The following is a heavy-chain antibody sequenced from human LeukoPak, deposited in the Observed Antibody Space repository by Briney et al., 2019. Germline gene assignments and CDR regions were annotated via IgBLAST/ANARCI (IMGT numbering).Heavy chain of an antibody. D-gene: IGHD6-6*01. CDR3: ARPAGAARPRDYFDY. CDR2: INHSGST. J-gene: IGHJ4*02. V-gene: IGHV4-34*01. Sequence: SETLSLTCAVYGGSFSGYYWSWIRQPPGKGLEWIGEINHSGSTNYNPSLKSRVTISVDTSKNQFSLKLSSVTAADTAVYYCARPAGAARPRDYFDYWGQGTLVTVSS. CDR1: GGSFSGYY.